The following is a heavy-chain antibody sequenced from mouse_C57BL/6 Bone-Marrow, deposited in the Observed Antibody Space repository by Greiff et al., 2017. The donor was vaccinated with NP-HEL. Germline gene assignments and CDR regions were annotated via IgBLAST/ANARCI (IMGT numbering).Heavy chain of an antibody. CDR1: GFTFSSYA. CDR2: ISDGGSYT. Sequence: EVQLQESGGGLVKPGGSLKLSCAASGFTFSSYAMSWVRQTPEKRLEWVATISDGGSYTYYPDNVKGRFTISRDNAKNNLYLQMSHLKSEDTAMYYCARDLTYWGQGTTLTVSS. J-gene: IGHJ2*01. CDR3: ARDLTY. V-gene: IGHV5-4*01.